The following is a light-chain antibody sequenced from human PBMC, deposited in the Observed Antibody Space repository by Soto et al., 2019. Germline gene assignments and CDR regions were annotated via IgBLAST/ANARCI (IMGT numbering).Light chain of an antibody. V-gene: IGLV1-44*01. CDR1: SSNIGSKT. CDR3: SAWDASLNGYV. Sequence: QSVLTQPPSASGTPGQRVTISCSGSSSNIGSKTVNWYQQLPGTAPKLLIYSNYQRPSGVPDRFSGSKSGTSASLAISGLQSEDEADYYCSAWDASLNGYVFGTGTKANV. J-gene: IGLJ1*01. CDR2: SNY.